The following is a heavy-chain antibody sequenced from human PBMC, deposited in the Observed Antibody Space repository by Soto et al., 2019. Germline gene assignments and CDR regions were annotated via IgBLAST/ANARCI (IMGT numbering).Heavy chain of an antibody. CDR2: ISPYNGTT. D-gene: IGHD1-1*01. CDR1: GYTFTTYG. CDR3: ARDGERDTGLNFYYYLHGMDA. J-gene: IGHJ6*02. V-gene: IGHV1-18*04. Sequence: ASVKVSCKASGYTFTTYGISWVRQAPGQGLEWMGWISPYNGTTKYAEKFQGEMTMTTDTATSTAYMYLRSLRSDDTAVYYCARDGERDTGLNFYYYLHGMDAWGQGTRVTVSS.